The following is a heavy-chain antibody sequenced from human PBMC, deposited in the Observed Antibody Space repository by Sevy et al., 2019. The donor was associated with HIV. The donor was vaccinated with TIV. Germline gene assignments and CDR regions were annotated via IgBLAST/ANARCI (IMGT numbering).Heavy chain of an antibody. CDR3: AKDAGTYYLTYYFDF. D-gene: IGHD1-26*01. CDR2: ISYDGSNK. Sequence: GGSLRLSCAVSRFTFSNYGMHWVRQAPGKGLEWVALISYDGSNKHYADSVKGRFTISRDNVKNTLFLDMNSLRAEDTAIYYCAKDAGTYYLTYYFDFGGQGTLVTVSS. J-gene: IGHJ4*02. CDR1: RFTFSNYG. V-gene: IGHV3-33*05.